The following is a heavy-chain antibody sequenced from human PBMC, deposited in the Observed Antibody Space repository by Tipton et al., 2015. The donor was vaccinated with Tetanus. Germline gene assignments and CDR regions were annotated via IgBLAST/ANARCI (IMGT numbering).Heavy chain of an antibody. D-gene: IGHD6-19*01. CDR1: GYTFTSYY. CDR2: INPSGGST. J-gene: IGHJ3*02. V-gene: IGHV1-46*01. CDR3: AREKVEVGESHDSAVAGADAFDI. Sequence: QMQLVQSGAEVKKPGASVKVSCKASGYTFTSYYMHWVRQAPGQGLEWMGIINPSGGSTSYAQKFQGRVTMTRDTSTSTVYMELSSLRSEDTAVYYCAREKVEVGESHDSAVAGADAFDIWGQGTMVTVSS.